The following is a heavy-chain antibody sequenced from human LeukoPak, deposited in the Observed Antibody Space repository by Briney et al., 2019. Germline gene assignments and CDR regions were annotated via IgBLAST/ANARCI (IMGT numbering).Heavy chain of an antibody. CDR3: ARAYYDSSGFLRNYYYYYMDV. Sequence: SETLSLTCTVSGGSISSYYWSWIRQPPGKGLEWIGYIYYSGSTNYNPSLKSRVTISVDTSKNQFSLKLSSVTAADTAVYYCARAYYDSSGFLRNYYYYYMDVWGKGTTVTISS. D-gene: IGHD3-22*01. CDR1: GGSISSYY. J-gene: IGHJ6*03. CDR2: IYYSGST. V-gene: IGHV4-59*08.